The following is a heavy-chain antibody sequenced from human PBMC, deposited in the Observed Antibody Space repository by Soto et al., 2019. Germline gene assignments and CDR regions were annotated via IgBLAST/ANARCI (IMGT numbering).Heavy chain of an antibody. D-gene: IGHD2-21*02. CDR1: GYSFTSYW. V-gene: IGHV5-51*01. CDR3: ARRRYCGGDCYSAFHI. Sequence: PGESLKISCKGSGYSFTSYWIGWVRQMPGKGLEWMGIIYPGDSDTRYSPSFQGQVTISADKSTSTAYLQWSSLKASDTAMYYCARRRYCGGDCYSAFHIWGQGTMVTVSS. J-gene: IGHJ3*02. CDR2: IYPGDSDT.